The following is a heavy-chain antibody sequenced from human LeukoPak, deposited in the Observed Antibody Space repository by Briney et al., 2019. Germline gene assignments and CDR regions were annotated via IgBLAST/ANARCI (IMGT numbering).Heavy chain of an antibody. CDR2: IKQDGSGT. D-gene: IGHD3-16*01. V-gene: IGHV3-7*03. J-gene: IGHJ4*02. Sequence: GGSLRLSCAASGFTFSNYWMSWVRQAPGKGLEWVANIKQDGSGTCYVDSVKGRFTISRDNAKNSLYLQMNSLRAEDTAVYYCARDRGIDYWGQGTLVTVSS. CDR3: ARDRGIDY. CDR1: GFTFSNYW.